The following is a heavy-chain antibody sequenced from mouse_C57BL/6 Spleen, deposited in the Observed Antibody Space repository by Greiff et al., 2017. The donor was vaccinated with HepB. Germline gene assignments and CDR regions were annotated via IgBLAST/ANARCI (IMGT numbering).Heavy chain of an antibody. V-gene: IGHV1-54*01. Sequence: QVQLQQSGAELVRPGTSVKVSCKASGYAFTNYLIEWVKQRPGQGLEWIGVINPGSGGTNYNEKFKGKATLTADKSSSTAYMQLSSLTSEDSAVYVCARSYDYDEGWFAYWGQGTLVTVSA. D-gene: IGHD2-4*01. CDR1: GYAFTNYL. J-gene: IGHJ3*01. CDR2: INPGSGGT. CDR3: ARSYDYDEGWFAY.